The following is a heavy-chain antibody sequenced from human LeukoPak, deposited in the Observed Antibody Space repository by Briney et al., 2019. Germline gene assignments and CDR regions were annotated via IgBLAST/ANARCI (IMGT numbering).Heavy chain of an antibody. V-gene: IGHV3-11*01. CDR3: AKARGAITMVRGGPANNWFDP. CDR1: GFTFSDYY. Sequence: GGSLRLSCAASGFTFSDYYMSWIRQAPGKGLEWVSYISSSGSTIYYADSVKGRFTISRDNAKNSLYLQMNSLRAEDTAVYYCAKARGAITMVRGGPANNWFDPWGQGTLVTVSS. J-gene: IGHJ5*02. CDR2: ISSSGSTI. D-gene: IGHD3-10*01.